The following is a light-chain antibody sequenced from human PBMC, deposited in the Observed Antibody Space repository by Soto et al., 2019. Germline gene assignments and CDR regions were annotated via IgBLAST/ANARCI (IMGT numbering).Light chain of an antibody. V-gene: IGLV2-8*01. J-gene: IGLJ1*01. CDR1: SGDVGAYNY. CDR2: EVS. Sequence: QSALTQPPSASGSPGQSVTISCTGTSGDVGAYNYVSWYQQHPGKAPKLMIYEVSKRPSGVPDRFSGSKSGNTASLTVSGLQAEDEADYYCSSYAGSNNFRVFGTGTKLTVL. CDR3: SSYAGSNNFRV.